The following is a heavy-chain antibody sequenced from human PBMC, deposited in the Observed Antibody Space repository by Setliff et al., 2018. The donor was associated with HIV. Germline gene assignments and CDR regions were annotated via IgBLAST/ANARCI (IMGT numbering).Heavy chain of an antibody. CDR2: ISSRGSTI. V-gene: IGHV3-11*04. Sequence: SCKASGFTFSDYYMSWIRQAPGKGLEWVSYISSRGSTIYYADSVKGRFTISRDNAKNSLYLQMNTLRAEDTAVYFCARSPYGDYGLDYWGQGTLVTVSS. CDR3: ARSPYGDYGLDY. J-gene: IGHJ4*02. CDR1: GFTFSDYY. D-gene: IGHD4-17*01.